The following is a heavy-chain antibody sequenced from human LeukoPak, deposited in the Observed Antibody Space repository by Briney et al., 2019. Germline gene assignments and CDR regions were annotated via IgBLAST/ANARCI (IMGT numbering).Heavy chain of an antibody. Sequence: ASVKVSCKASGGTFSSYAISWVRQAPGQGLEWMGGIIPIFGTANYAQKFQGRVTITADESTSTAYMELSSLRSEDTAVYYCARDPRFGYYYGMDVWGQGTTVTVSS. CDR3: ARDPRFGYYYGMDV. V-gene: IGHV1-69*13. D-gene: IGHD3-16*01. CDR1: GGTFSSYA. CDR2: IIPIFGTA. J-gene: IGHJ6*02.